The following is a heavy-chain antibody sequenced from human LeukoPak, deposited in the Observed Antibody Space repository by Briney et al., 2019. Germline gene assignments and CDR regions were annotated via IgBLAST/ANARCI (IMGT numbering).Heavy chain of an antibody. Sequence: PGGSLRLSCVASGFTFSSYSMDWVRQAPGKGLEWVAFIRYDGSNKYYADSVKGRFTISRDNSKNTLYLQMNSLRPEDTAIYYCAKSYYTSGVGYYYTEVWGKGTTVTISS. J-gene: IGHJ6*03. CDR3: AKSYYTSGVGYYYTEV. CDR1: GFTFSSYS. CDR2: IRYDGSNK. V-gene: IGHV3-30*02. D-gene: IGHD3-10*01.